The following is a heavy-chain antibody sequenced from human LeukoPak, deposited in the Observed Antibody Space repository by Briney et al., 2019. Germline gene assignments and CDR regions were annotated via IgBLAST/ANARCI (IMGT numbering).Heavy chain of an antibody. CDR2: INHSGST. Sequence: SETLSLTCAVYGGSFSGYYWSWIRQPPGKGLEWIGEINHSGSTNYNPSLKSRVTISVDTSKNQFSLKLSSVTAADTAVYYCASTRYYYDRIRYFDYWGQGTLVTVSS. CDR1: GGSFSGYY. CDR3: ASTRYYYDRIRYFDY. J-gene: IGHJ4*02. D-gene: IGHD3-22*01. V-gene: IGHV4-34*01.